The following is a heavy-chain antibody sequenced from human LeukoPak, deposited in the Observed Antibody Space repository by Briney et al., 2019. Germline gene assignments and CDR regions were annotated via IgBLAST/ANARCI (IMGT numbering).Heavy chain of an antibody. CDR1: GASISSYY. CDR2: IYYSGST. D-gene: IGHD6-13*01. CDR3: ARGRIAAAGTIDY. Sequence: SETLSLTCTVSGASISSYYWSWIRQPPGKGLEWIGYIYYSGSTNYNPSLKSRVTISVDTSKNQFSLKLSSVTAADTAVYYCARGRIAAAGTIDYWGQGTLVTVSS. V-gene: IGHV4-59*01. J-gene: IGHJ4*02.